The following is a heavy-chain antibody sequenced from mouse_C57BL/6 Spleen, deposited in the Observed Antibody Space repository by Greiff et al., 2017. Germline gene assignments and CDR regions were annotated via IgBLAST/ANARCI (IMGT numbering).Heavy chain of an antibody. CDR3: AREGGYYARDY. Sequence: DVKLVESGGDLVKPGGSLKLSCAASGFTFSSYGMSWVRQTPDKRLEWVATISSGGSYTYYPDSVKGRFTISRDNAKNTLYLQMSSLKSEDTAMYYCAREGGYYARDYWGQGTSVTVSS. CDR2: ISSGGSYT. J-gene: IGHJ4*01. CDR1: GFTFSSYG. V-gene: IGHV5-6*02.